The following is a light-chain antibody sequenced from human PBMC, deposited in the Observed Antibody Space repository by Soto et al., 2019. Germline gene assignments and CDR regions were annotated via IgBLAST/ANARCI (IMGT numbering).Light chain of an antibody. CDR2: ANS. CDR1: SSNIGSGFD. V-gene: IGLV1-40*01. CDR3: QSYDSSLSGSNV. Sequence: QSVLTQPPSVSGAPGQMVTISCTGSSSNIGSGFDVHWYQQLPGTAPRLLIYANSNRPSGVPDRFSGSRSGSSASLAITGLQAEDEADYYCQSYDSSLSGSNVFGTGTKVTVL. J-gene: IGLJ1*01.